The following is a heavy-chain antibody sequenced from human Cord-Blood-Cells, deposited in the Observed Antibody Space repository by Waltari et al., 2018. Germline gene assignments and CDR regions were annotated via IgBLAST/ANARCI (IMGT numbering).Heavy chain of an antibody. J-gene: IGHJ6*02. D-gene: IGHD3-10*01. Sequence: QVQLQESGPGLVKPSETLSLTCTVSGGSISSYYWSWIRQPPGKGREWIGYIYYSGSTNYNPSLKSRVTISVDTSKNQFSLKLSSVTAADTAVYYCARNYGSGSYYGYYYYYYGMDVWGQGTTVTVSS. CDR1: GGSISSYY. CDR2: IYYSGST. V-gene: IGHV4-59*01. CDR3: ARNYGSGSYYGYYYYYYGMDV.